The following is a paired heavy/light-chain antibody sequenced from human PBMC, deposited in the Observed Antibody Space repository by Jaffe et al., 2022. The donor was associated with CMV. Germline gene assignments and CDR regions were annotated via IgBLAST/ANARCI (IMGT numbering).Heavy chain of an antibody. CDR1: GFTFSNYD. CDR2: ISGSGAGK. CDR3: AKDSLFSGILARNPPDYSYAMDV. J-gene: IGHJ6*02. V-gene: IGHV3-23*01. Sequence: EVQLLESGGGLAQPGGSLRLSCAASGFTFSNYDMTWVRQAPGKGLEWVSAISGSGAGKYYADSVKGRVAISRDNFKNTLYLQLNSLRAEDTAVYHCAKDSLFSGILARNPPDYSYAMDVWGPGTTVTVSS. D-gene: IGHD3-10*01.
Light chain of an antibody. CDR3: YSAADNSLRV. CDR1: LLAKKY. J-gene: IGLJ3*02. V-gene: IGLV3-27*01. CDR2: KDS. Sequence: SYELTQPSSVSVSPGQTARITCSGDLLAKKYVRWFQLKPGQAPVLLIYKDSERPSGIPGRFSGSSSGTTVTLTISGAQVEDEADYYCYSAADNSLRVFGGGTKLTVL.